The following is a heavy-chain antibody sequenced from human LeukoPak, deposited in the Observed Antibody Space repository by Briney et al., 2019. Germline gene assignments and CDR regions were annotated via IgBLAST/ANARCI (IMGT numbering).Heavy chain of an antibody. Sequence: GGSLRLSCAASGFTFNSYAMYWVRQAPGKGLEWISGIFGSGGSPHYADSVKGRFTISRDNSQEIVYLQLDSLRVEDTAVYYCARGRAAVDYPLEYFYYYMDVWGKGTTVTVSS. CDR2: IFGSGGSP. J-gene: IGHJ6*03. CDR1: GFTFNSYA. V-gene: IGHV3-23*01. D-gene: IGHD6-13*01. CDR3: ARGRAAVDYPLEYFYYYMDV.